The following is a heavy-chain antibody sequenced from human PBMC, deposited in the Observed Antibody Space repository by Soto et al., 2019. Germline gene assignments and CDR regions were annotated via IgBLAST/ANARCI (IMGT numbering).Heavy chain of an antibody. CDR3: ARAGITMVRGVIPYYYYGMDV. D-gene: IGHD3-10*01. CDR1: GFTFSSYA. CDR2: ISGSGGST. J-gene: IGHJ6*02. Sequence: GGSLRLSCAASGFTFSSYAMSWVRQAPGKGLEWVSAISGSGGSTYYADSVKGRFTISRDNSKNTLYLQMNSLRAEDTAIYYCARAGITMVRGVIPYYYYGMDVWGQGTTVTVSS. V-gene: IGHV3-23*01.